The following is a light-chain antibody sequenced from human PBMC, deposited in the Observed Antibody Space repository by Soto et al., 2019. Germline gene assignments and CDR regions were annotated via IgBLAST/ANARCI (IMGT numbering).Light chain of an antibody. Sequence: EIVMTQSPATLSVSPGERATLSCRASQTVRNNYLAWYQQKPGQAPRLLIYDASSRATGIPARFSGSGSGTEFTLTISSLQSEDFAVYYCQQYNNWPLTFGQGTKV. V-gene: IGKV3-15*01. CDR2: DAS. J-gene: IGKJ1*01. CDR3: QQYNNWPLT. CDR1: QTVRNN.